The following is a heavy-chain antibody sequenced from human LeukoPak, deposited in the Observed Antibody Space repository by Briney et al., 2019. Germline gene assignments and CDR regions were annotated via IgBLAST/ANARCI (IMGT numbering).Heavy chain of an antibody. CDR3: TTDLGYCSGGSCYRLDY. V-gene: IGHV3-15*01. CDR2: IKSKTDGGTT. Sequence: GGSLRLSCAASGFTFSNAWMSWVRQAPGKGLEWVGRIKSKTDGGTTDYAAPVKGRFTISRDDSTNTLYLQMNSLKTEDTAVYYCTTDLGYCSGGSCYRLDYWGQGTLGTVSS. CDR1: GFTFSNAW. D-gene: IGHD2-15*01. J-gene: IGHJ4*02.